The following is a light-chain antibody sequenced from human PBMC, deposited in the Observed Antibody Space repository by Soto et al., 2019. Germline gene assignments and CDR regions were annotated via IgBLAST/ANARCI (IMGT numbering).Light chain of an antibody. V-gene: IGLV2-8*01. CDR1: SSDVGAYGY. CDR2: EVS. J-gene: IGLJ2*01. CDR3: SSYAGSNNVV. Sequence: HSALTQPPSASGSPGQSVTISCTGTSSDVGAYGYVSWYQQHPGKAPKLMIYEVSKRPSGVPDRFSGSKSGNMASLTVSGLQAEDEAEYYCSSYAGSNNVVFGGGTQLTVL.